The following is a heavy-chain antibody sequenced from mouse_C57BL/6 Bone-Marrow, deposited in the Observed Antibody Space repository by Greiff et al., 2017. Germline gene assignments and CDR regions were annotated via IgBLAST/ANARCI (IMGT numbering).Heavy chain of an antibody. CDR3: ARYDYAG. J-gene: IGHJ4*01. CDR1: GFTFSDYG. D-gene: IGHD2-4*01. CDR2: ISSGSSTI. V-gene: IGHV5-17*01. Sequence: VESGGGLVKPGGSLQLSCAASGFTFSDYGMHWVRQAPEKGLEWVAYISSGSSTIYYADTVKGRFTIARDNAKNTLFLQMTSLRSEDTAMYYCARYDYAGRGQGASVTSSS.